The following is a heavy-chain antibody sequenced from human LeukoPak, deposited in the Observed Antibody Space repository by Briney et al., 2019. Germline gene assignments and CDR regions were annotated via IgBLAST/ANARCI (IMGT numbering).Heavy chain of an antibody. CDR1: GFTFSSYA. CDR2: ISGRGGST. J-gene: IGHJ3*02. CDR3: ARSYYYGSGRVDAFDI. Sequence: GGSLRLSCAASGFTFSSYAMSWVRQAPGKGLEWVSAISGRGGSTYYADSVKGRFTISRDNSKNTLYLQMNSLRAEDTAVYYCARSYYYGSGRVDAFDIWGQGTMVTVSS. D-gene: IGHD3-10*01. V-gene: IGHV3-23*01.